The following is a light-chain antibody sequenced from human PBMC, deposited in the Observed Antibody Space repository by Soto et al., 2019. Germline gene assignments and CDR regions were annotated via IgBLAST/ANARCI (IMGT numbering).Light chain of an antibody. J-gene: IGKJ2*01. CDR3: QQYSNYPYT. V-gene: IGKV1-5*03. CDR1: QSIHTY. Sequence: DIQMTQSPSTLSASVRDRVTITYRASQSIHTYLAWYQQKPGKAPNLLIYKASSLDSGVPSRFSGSGSGTEFSLTISSLQPDDFATYYCQQYSNYPYTFGQGTKLEIK. CDR2: KAS.